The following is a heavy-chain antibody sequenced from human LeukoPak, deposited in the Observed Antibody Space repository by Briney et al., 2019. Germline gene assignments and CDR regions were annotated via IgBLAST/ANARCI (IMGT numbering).Heavy chain of an antibody. CDR1: GFTFSSYA. CDR3: ARDRIPMVRGIPDY. V-gene: IGHV3-30-3*01. Sequence: PGGFLRLSCAASGFTFSSYAMHWVRQAPGKGLEWVAVISYDGSNKYYADSVKGRFTISRDNSKNTLYLQMNSLRAEDTAVYYCARDRIPMVRGIPDYWGQGTLVTVSS. CDR2: ISYDGSNK. D-gene: IGHD3-10*01. J-gene: IGHJ4*02.